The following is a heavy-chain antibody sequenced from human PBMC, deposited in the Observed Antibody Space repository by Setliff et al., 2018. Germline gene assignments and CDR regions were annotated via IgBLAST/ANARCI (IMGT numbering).Heavy chain of an antibody. D-gene: IGHD2-15*01. CDR1: GYTLSDYL. J-gene: IGHJ6*03. CDR2: VDCNSGSV. V-gene: IGHV1-2*02. CDR3: ARGEHIVSGDFYHYIDV. Sequence: ASVKVSCKASGYTLSDYLIHWVRQAPGLRPEWIGRVDCNSGSVHYAQNFQSRVSVTRDTSISTAYMELRRLKSDDTAVYYCARGEHIVSGDFYHYIDVWGKGTTVTVSS.